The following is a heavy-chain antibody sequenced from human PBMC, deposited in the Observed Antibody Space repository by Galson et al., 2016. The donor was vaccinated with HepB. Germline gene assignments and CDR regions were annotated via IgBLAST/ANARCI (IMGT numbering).Heavy chain of an antibody. Sequence: ETLSLTCAVYGGSFSGYYWSWIRQPPGKGLEWIGEINPSGRTNYNPSLKSRISMSIDTSKNQFSLKVNSMTAADTAVYYWARGYAPNKGLRSSSRRWFEYWGQGTLVTVSS. J-gene: IGHJ4*02. CDR2: INPSGRT. D-gene: IGHD5-12*01. V-gene: IGHV4-34*01. CDR3: ARGYAPNKGLRSSSRRWFEY. CDR1: GGSFSGYY.